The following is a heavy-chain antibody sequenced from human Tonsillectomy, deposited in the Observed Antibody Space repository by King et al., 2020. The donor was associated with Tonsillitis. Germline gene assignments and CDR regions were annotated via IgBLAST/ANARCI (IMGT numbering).Heavy chain of an antibody. CDR3: AGDYDFWSGYYTGYYYYGMDV. J-gene: IGHJ6*02. Sequence: VQLQESGPGLVKPSETLSLTCTVSGGSVSSGSYYWSWIRQPPGKGLEWIGYIYYSGSTNYNPSLKSRVTISVDTSKNQFSRKLSSVTAADTAVYYCAGDYDFWSGYYTGYYYYGMDVWGQGTTVTVSS. CDR1: GGSVSSGSYY. CDR2: IYYSGST. V-gene: IGHV4-61*01. D-gene: IGHD3-3*01.